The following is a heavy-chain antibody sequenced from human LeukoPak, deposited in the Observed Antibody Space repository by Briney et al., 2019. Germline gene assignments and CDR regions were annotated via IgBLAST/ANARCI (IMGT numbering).Heavy chain of an antibody. CDR2: IKQDGSEK. D-gene: IGHD2-2*02. CDR1: GFTFSSYW. Sequence: PGGSLRLSCAASGFTFSSYWMSWVRQAPGKGLEWVANIKQDGSEKYYVDSVKGRFTISRDNAKNSLYLQMNRLRAEDTAVYYCARDEGYCSSTSCYTAEYFQHWGQGTLVTVSS. V-gene: IGHV3-7*01. CDR3: ARDEGYCSSTSCYTAEYFQH. J-gene: IGHJ1*01.